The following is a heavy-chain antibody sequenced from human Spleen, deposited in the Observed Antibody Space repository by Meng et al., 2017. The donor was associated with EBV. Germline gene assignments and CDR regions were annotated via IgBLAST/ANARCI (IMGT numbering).Heavy chain of an antibody. D-gene: IGHD3-22*01. CDR2: IHHSGTT. CDR3: ARGLGGHYPTMEY. Sequence: GLLQRSGSGLVNPSGNLSLTCAVSCAPIDSSDWWTWVRQSPGKGLELIGEIHHSGTTNYNPSLESRVTISIDKSDNQFSLKLTSVTAADTAVYYCARGLGGHYPTMEYWGQGTLVTVSS. J-gene: IGHJ4*02. CDR1: CAPIDSSDW. V-gene: IGHV4-4*02.